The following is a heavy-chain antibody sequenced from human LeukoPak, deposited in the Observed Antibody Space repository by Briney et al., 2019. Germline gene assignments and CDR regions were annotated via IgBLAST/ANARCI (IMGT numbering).Heavy chain of an antibody. CDR3: AREGYYYDSRGLGLDY. Sequence: EASVKVSCKASGYTFTSYDMHWVRQAPGQGLEWMGIINPSGGSTSYAQKFQGRVTMTRDTSTSTVYMELSSLRSEDTAVYYCAREGYYYDSRGLGLDYWGQGTLVTVSS. V-gene: IGHV1-46*01. CDR2: INPSGGST. J-gene: IGHJ4*02. CDR1: GYTFTSYD. D-gene: IGHD3-22*01.